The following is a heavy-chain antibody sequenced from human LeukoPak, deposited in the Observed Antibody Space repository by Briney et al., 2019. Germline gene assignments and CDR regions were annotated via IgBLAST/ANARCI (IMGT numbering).Heavy chain of an antibody. V-gene: IGHV3-23*01. J-gene: IGHJ5*02. D-gene: IGHD6-6*01. CDR2: ITGSGENA. CDR3: AKDHMYSSSSSWFDP. Sequence: PGESLRLSCTASGFDFYNYAMAWVRLAPGKGPEWVSGITGSGENAYFADSVKGRFTISRDNSKNTLHLEMHSLRAEDTAVYYCAKDHMYSSSSSWFDPWGQGTLVIVPS. CDR1: GFDFYNYA.